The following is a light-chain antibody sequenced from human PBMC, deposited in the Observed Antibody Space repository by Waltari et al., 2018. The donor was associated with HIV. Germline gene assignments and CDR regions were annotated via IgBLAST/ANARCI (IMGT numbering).Light chain of an antibody. V-gene: IGKV3D-15*01. CDR2: GTS. J-gene: IGKJ1*01. CDR1: QCVNRN. Sequence: DIVMTQSPATLSVSPGDRATLSCRASQCVNRNLTWYQHKPGKTPRPLIYGTSNRATGIPARFSGSGSGTEFTLTFSSLQSEDFAVYYCQQYNNWPPTFGQGTKVEFK. CDR3: QQYNNWPPT.